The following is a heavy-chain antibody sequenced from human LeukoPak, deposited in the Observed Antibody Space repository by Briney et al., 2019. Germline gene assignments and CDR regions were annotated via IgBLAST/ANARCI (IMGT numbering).Heavy chain of an antibody. CDR2: IRSKAYGGTT. J-gene: IGHJ6*03. CDR1: GFTFSSYW. CDR3: TRAAGFHYYYYMDV. Sequence: PGGSLRLSCAASGFTFSSYWMTWVRQAPGKGLEWVGFIRSKAYGGTTEYAASVKGRFTISRDDSKSIAYLQMNGLKAEDTAVYYCTRAAGFHYYYYMDVWGNGTTVTVSS. V-gene: IGHV3-49*04. D-gene: IGHD6-13*01.